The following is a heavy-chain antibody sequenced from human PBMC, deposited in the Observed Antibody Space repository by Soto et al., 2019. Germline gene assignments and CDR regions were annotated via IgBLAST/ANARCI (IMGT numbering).Heavy chain of an antibody. CDR1: GFTFSSYA. CDR3: AKGAVGLYDFWSGYYSENYYYYMDV. D-gene: IGHD3-3*01. V-gene: IGHV3-23*01. Sequence: GGSLRLSCAASGFTFSSYAMSWVRQAPGKGLEWVSAISGSGGSTYYADSVKGRFTISRDNSKNTLYLQMNSLRAEDTAVYYCAKGAVGLYDFWSGYYSENYYYYMDVWGKGTTVTVSS. CDR2: ISGSGGST. J-gene: IGHJ6*03.